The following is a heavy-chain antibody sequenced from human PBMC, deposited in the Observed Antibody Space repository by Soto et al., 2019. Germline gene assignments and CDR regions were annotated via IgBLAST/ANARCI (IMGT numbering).Heavy chain of an antibody. D-gene: IGHD3-10*01. CDR2: IYYSGST. CDR1: GGSISSSSYY. CDR3: ARLDYYGSGSPKGA. Sequence: SETLSLTCTVSGGSISSSSYYWGWIRQPPGKGLEWIGSIYYSGSTYYNPSLKSRVTISVDTSKNQFSLKLSSVTAADTAVYYCARLDYYGSGSPKGAWGQGTLVTVSS. V-gene: IGHV4-39*01. J-gene: IGHJ5*02.